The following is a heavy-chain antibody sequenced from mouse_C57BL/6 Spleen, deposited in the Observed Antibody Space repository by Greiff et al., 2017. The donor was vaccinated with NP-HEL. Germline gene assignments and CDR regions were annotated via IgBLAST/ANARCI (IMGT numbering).Heavy chain of an antibody. CDR1: GYTFTDYY. Sequence: VQLQQSGPELVKPGASVKISCKASGYTFTDYYMNWVKQSHGKSLEWIGDINPNNGGTSYNQKFKGKATLTVDKSSSTAYMELRSLTSEDSAVYYCARRGIYYGNSFDYWGQGTTLTVSS. V-gene: IGHV1-26*01. CDR3: ARRGIYYGNSFDY. J-gene: IGHJ2*01. CDR2: INPNNGGT. D-gene: IGHD2-1*01.